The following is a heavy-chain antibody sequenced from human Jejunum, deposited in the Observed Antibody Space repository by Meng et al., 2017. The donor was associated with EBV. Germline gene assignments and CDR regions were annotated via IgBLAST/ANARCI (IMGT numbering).Heavy chain of an antibody. J-gene: IGHJ4*02. V-gene: IGHV3-21*01. CDR3: ARDAKTVTQYYFDY. CDR2: ISSSSNYI. Sequence: EVQLVESGGGLVKPGGCXXLSCAASGFTFSSYSMNWVRQAPGKGLEWVSSISSSSNYIYYPDSVKGRFTISRDNAKNSLYLQMNSLRAEDTAVYYCARDAKTVTQYYFDYWGQGTLVTVSS. D-gene: IGHD4-17*01. CDR1: GFTFSSYS.